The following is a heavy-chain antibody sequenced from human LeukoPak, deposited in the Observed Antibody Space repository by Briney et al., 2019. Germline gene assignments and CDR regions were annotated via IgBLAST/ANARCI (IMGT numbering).Heavy chain of an antibody. J-gene: IGHJ1*01. D-gene: IGHD3-10*02. CDR3: ARGVFEELEKIMLQH. V-gene: IGHV1-46*01. CDR1: GYTFSSYY. Sequence: ASVKVSCKASGYTFSSYYIHWVRQAPGQGLEWMGIINPSGGSTRYPQKFQDRVTMTRDTSTSTVYMELSSLKSDDTAIYYCARGVFEELEKIMLQHWGQGTLVTVSS. CDR2: INPSGGST.